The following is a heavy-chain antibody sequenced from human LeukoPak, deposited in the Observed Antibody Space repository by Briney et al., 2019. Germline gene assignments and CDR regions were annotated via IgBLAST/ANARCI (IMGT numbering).Heavy chain of an antibody. Sequence: SQTLSLTCTVSGGSISSGSYYWSWIRQPAGKGLEWIGRIYTSGSTNYNPSLKSRVTISVDTSKNQFSLKLSSVTAADTAVYYCARDGYWANDAFDIWGQGTMVTVSS. CDR3: ARDGYWANDAFDI. D-gene: IGHD2-15*01. J-gene: IGHJ3*02. CDR2: IYTSGST. V-gene: IGHV4-61*02. CDR1: GGSISSGSYY.